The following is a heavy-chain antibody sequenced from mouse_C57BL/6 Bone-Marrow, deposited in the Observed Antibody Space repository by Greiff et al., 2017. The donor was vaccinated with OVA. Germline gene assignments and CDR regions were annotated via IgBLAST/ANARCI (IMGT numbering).Heavy chain of an antibody. Sequence: EVQLVESVAELVRPGASVKLSCTASGFNIKNTYMHWVKQRPEQGLEWIGRIDPANGNTKYAPKFQGKATITADTSSNTAYLQLSSLTSEDTAIYYCARSRYYGSSPQFDYWGQGTTLTVSS. D-gene: IGHD1-1*01. V-gene: IGHV14-3*01. CDR1: GFNIKNTY. CDR3: ARSRYYGSSPQFDY. J-gene: IGHJ2*01. CDR2: IDPANGNT.